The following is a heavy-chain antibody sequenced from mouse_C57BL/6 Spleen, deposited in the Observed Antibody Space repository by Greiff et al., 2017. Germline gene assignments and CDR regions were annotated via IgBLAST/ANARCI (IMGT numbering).Heavy chain of an antibody. CDR3: ARGGSSYGWFAY. V-gene: IGHV5-2*01. Sequence: EVQRVESGGGLVQPGASLQLSCESNEYEFPSHDMSWVRKTPEKRLELVAAINSDGGSTYYPDTMERRFIISRDNTKKTLYLQMSSLRSEDTALYYCARGGSSYGWFAYWGQGTLVTVSA. CDR2: INSDGGST. D-gene: IGHD1-1*01. CDR1: EYEFPSHD. J-gene: IGHJ3*01.